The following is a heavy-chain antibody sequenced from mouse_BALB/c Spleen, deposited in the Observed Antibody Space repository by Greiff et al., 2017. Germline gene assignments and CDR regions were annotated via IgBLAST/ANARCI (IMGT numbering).Heavy chain of an antibody. J-gene: IGHJ2*01. D-gene: IGHD2-4*01. V-gene: IGHV5-4*02. CDR1: GFTFSDYY. CDR2: ISDGGSYT. Sequence: EVKLMESGGGLVKPGGSLKLSCAASGFTFSDYYMYWVRQTPEKRLEWVATISDGGSYTYYPDSVKGRFTISRDNAKNTLYLEMSSLRSEDTAMYYCARGSYYDYGGYFDYWGQGTTLTVSS. CDR3: ARGSYYDYGGYFDY.